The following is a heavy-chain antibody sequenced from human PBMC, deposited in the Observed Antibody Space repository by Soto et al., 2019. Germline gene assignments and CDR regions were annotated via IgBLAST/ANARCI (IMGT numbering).Heavy chain of an antibody. V-gene: IGHV3-21*01. D-gene: IGHD2-8*01. CDR3: ARGREWATSKNGFGS. CDR1: GLTFNPYN. Sequence: GGSLRLSCEGSGLTFNPYNMNWVRQAPGKGLEWVASISTSSSYIYYAASVEGRFTVSRDNAKNSLYLQMSDLRDEDTAVYYCARGREWATSKNGFGSWGQGTQVTVSS. J-gene: IGHJ5*01. CDR2: ISTSSSYI.